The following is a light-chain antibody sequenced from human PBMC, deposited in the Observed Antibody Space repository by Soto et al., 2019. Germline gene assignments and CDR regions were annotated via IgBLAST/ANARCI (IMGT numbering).Light chain of an antibody. CDR2: DAS. V-gene: IGKV3-11*01. J-gene: IGKJ4*01. Sequence: EIVLTQSPATLSLSPGERATLSCRASQSFSSSLDWYQQKPGQAPRLLIYDASNRATGIPARFSGSGSGTDFTLTIRILEPEDFAVYYCQQRRTLPPGLTFGGGTKVEIK. CDR1: QSFSSS. CDR3: QQRRTLPPGLT.